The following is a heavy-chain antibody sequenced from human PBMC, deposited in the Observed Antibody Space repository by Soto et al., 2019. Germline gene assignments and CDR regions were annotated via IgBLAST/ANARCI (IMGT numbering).Heavy chain of an antibody. V-gene: IGHV4-38-2*01. J-gene: IGHJ4*02. Sequence: NPSETLSLTCAVSGYSISLGYYWGWIRQPPGKGLEWIGSIYHSGNTYYNPSLKSRVSISLDTSKNHFSLRLNSVTPEDTAVYYCARVGGENWNDVAFDYWGQGTLVTVSS. CDR3: ARVGGENWNDVAFDY. CDR2: IYHSGNT. CDR1: GYSISLGYY. D-gene: IGHD1-1*01.